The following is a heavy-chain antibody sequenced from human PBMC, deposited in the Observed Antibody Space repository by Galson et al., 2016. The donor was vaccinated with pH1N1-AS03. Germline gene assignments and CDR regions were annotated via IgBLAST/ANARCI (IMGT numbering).Heavy chain of an antibody. Sequence: SLRLSCAVSGFTFSTYAMTWVRQAPGRGLEWVSSISSTGSNTFYADSVMGRFTISRDNSKNTVYLQLNSLRAEDTAVYYCAKTTFGGVIVSGKMSLDYWGQGTLVTVSS. V-gene: IGHV3-23*01. CDR1: GFTFSTYA. CDR2: ISSTGSNT. D-gene: IGHD3-16*02. J-gene: IGHJ4*02. CDR3: AKTTFGGVIVSGKMSLDY.